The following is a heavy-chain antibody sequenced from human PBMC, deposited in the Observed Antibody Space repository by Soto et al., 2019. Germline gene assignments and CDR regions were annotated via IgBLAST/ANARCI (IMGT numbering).Heavy chain of an antibody. CDR1: GFTFGDYA. J-gene: IGHJ2*01. CDR2: IRSKVYGGTT. Sequence: GGSLRLSCTASGFTFGDYALSWVLQAPGKGLEWVGFIRSKVYGGTTEYAASVKGRFTISRDDSKSIAYLQMNSLKTEDTAVYYCTRDRGDFWSGYYTGVWYFDLWGRGTLVTVSS. CDR3: TRDRGDFWSGYYTGVWYFDL. D-gene: IGHD3-3*01. V-gene: IGHV3-49*04.